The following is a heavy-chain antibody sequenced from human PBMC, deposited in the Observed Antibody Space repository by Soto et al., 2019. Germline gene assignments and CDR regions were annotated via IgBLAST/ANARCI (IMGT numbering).Heavy chain of an antibody. CDR2: ITDTGVST. Sequence: GGSLRLSCAASGFTFFTYAMTWVRQAPGKGLEWVSSITDTGVSTYYADSVKGRFTISRDNSKNTLYLQMNSLRTDDSAVYYCAKDTPVVMFLFDSWGRGTLVTVSS. J-gene: IGHJ4*02. D-gene: IGHD2-15*01. V-gene: IGHV3-23*01. CDR1: GFTFFTYA. CDR3: AKDTPVVMFLFDS.